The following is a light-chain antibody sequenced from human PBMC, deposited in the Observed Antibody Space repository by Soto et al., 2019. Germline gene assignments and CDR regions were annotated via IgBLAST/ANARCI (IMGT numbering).Light chain of an antibody. CDR1: QRIRTS. Sequence: DIQMTQSPSSLSASIGGVFTLACRASQRIRTSVNWYQHKPGKAPKLRSYAASSLESGVPSRFSGSGAGTDFRRSISSLQPEDFATYYGQQSYTTPLTFGQGTKVEIK. CDR3: QQSYTTPLT. CDR2: AAS. V-gene: IGKV1-39*01. J-gene: IGKJ1*01.